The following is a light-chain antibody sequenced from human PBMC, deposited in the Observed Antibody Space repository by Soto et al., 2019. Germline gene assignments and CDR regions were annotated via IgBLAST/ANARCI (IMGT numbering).Light chain of an antibody. J-gene: IGKJ5*01. CDR1: QILLHSNGYNY. CDR2: LGS. Sequence: DIVMTQSPLSLPVTPGEPASISCRSSQILLHSNGYNYLDWYLQKPGQSPQLLIYLGSNRASGVPDRFSGSGSGTDFTLKISRVEAEDVGVYYCMQALQTRITFGQGTRLENK. V-gene: IGKV2-28*01. CDR3: MQALQTRIT.